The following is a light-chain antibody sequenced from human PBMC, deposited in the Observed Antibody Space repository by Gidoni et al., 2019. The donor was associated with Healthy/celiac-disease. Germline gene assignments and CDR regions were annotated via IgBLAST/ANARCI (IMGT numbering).Light chain of an antibody. V-gene: IGKV3-11*01. CDR3: QQRSNWPLS. J-gene: IGKJ5*01. CDR1: QSVSSY. CDR2: DAS. Sequence: EIVLTQSPATLSLSPGERATLSCRASQSVSSYLAWYQQKPGQAPRLLIYDASNRATGIPARLSGSGSGTDFTLTISSLEPEDFAVYYCQQRSNWPLSFXQXTRLEIK.